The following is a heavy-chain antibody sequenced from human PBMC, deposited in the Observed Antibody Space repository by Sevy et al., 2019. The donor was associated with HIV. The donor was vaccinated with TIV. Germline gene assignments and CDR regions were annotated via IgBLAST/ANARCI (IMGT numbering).Heavy chain of an antibody. J-gene: IGHJ6*02. V-gene: IGHV1-69*13. CDR1: GGTFSSYA. Sequence: ASVKVSCKASGGTFSSYAISWVRQAPGQGLEWMGGIIPIFGTANYAQKFQGRVTITADESTSTAYMELRSLRSGDTAVYYCARERGERITIFGVGNTLDVWGQGTMVTVSS. D-gene: IGHD3-3*01. CDR3: ARERGERITIFGVGNTLDV. CDR2: IIPIFGTA.